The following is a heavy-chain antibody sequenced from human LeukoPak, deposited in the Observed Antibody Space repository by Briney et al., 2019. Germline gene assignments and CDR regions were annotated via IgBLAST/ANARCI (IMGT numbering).Heavy chain of an antibody. CDR1: GGSISSSSYY. CDR2: IYYSGST. CDR3: ARHRAHIAAAGNDAFDI. J-gene: IGHJ3*02. D-gene: IGHD6-13*01. V-gene: IGHV4-39*01. Sequence: SETLSLTCTVSGGSISSSSYYWGWIRQPPGKGLEWIGSIYYSGSTYYNPSLKSRVTISVDTSKNQFSLKLSSVTAADTAVYYCARHRAHIAAAGNDAFDIWGQGTMVTVSS.